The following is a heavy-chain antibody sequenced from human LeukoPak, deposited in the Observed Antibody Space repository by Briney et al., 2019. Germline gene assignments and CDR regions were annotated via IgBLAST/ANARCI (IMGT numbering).Heavy chain of an antibody. D-gene: IGHD4-17*01. CDR1: GFSFSDHY. Sequence: GSLRLSCAASGFSFSDHYMSWVRQAPGKGLEWISYLSSRSTYAFYADSVKGRFAISRDDAKNSLYLQMNSLRAEDTAVYYCARRPTVTTPLTAWGQGTLVTVSS. J-gene: IGHJ5*02. CDR3: ARRPTVTTPLTA. CDR2: LSSRSTYA. V-gene: IGHV3-11*03.